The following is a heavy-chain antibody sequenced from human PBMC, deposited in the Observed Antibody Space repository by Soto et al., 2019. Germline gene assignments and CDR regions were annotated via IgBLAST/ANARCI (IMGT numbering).Heavy chain of an antibody. Sequence: QVQLLQSGAEVKTPGASVTISCKASGYNFTNYYIHWVRQAHGHGLEWLGIINPSGGKTIFAQNFQGRVTMTSDTSTSTVYLELSSLTSQDTALYFCARGVEGPPVPYNWFDHWGQGTLVTVSS. CDR2: INPSGGKT. V-gene: IGHV1-46*01. CDR3: ARGVEGPPVPYNWFDH. J-gene: IGHJ5*02. CDR1: GYNFTNYY. D-gene: IGHD6-6*01.